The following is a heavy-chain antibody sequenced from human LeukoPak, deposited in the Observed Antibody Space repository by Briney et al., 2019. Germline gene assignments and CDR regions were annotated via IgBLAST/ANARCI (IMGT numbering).Heavy chain of an antibody. CDR3: ARERYYDILTGPVQRHYYGMDV. CDR1: GFTFSSYA. Sequence: GGSLRLSCAAPGFTFSSYAMHWVRQAPGKGLEWVAVISYDGSNKYYADSVKGRFTISRDNSKNTLYLQMNSLRAEDTAVYYCARERYYDILTGPVQRHYYGMDVWGKGTTVTVSS. D-gene: IGHD3-9*01. V-gene: IGHV3-30*04. CDR2: ISYDGSNK. J-gene: IGHJ6*04.